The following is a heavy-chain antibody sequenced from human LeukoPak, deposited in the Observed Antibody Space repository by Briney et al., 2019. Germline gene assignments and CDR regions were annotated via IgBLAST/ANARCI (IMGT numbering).Heavy chain of an antibody. Sequence: GASVKVSCKASGYTFTGYYMHWVRQAPGQGLEWMGWINPNSGGTNYAQKFQGRVTMTRDTSISTAYMELSRLRSDDTAVYYCVRDSQYSGYVFDYWGQGTLVTVSS. J-gene: IGHJ4*02. V-gene: IGHV1-2*02. CDR2: INPNSGGT. CDR3: VRDSQYSGYVFDY. D-gene: IGHD5-12*01. CDR1: GYTFTGYY.